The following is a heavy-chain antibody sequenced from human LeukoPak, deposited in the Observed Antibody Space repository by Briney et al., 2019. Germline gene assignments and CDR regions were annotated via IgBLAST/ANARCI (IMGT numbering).Heavy chain of an antibody. CDR1: GYSFTSYW. D-gene: IGHD2-15*01. J-gene: IGHJ4*02. CDR2: IYPGDSDT. CDR3: ARADCSGGSCYSMGLFDY. Sequence: GESLKISCKGSGYSFTSYWIGWVRQMPGKGLEWMGIIYPGDSDTRYSPSFQGQVTISADKSISAAYLQWSSLKASDTAMYYCARADCSGGSCYSMGLFDYWGQGTLVTVSS. V-gene: IGHV5-51*01.